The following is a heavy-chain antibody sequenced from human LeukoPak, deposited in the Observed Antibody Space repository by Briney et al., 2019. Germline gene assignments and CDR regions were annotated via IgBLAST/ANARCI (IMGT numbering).Heavy chain of an antibody. D-gene: IGHD1-26*01. CDR2: IYHSGST. V-gene: IGHV4-4*02. J-gene: IGHJ4*02. Sequence: GSLRLSCAASGFTFSSYAMSWVRQAPGKGLEWIGEIYHSGSTNYNPSLRSRVTISVDKSKNQFSLKLSSVTAADTAVYYCARQGGSYSLDYWGQGTLVTVSS. CDR3: ARQGGSYSLDY. CDR1: GFTFSSYAM.